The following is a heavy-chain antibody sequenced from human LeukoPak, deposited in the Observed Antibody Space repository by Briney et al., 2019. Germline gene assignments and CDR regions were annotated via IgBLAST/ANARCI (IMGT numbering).Heavy chain of an antibody. V-gene: IGHV4-39*02. D-gene: IGHD3-10*01. J-gene: IGHJ4*02. CDR1: GGSISSSTYY. CDR3: ARERGGRGPGSYYFFDY. CDR2: IYYPAST. Sequence: SETLSLTCTVSGGSISSSTYYWGWIRQPPGKGLEWSGSIYYPASTYYKSSLKSRLTISIASSRNQFYLKLRSVTAADTAVYYCARERGGRGPGSYYFFDYWGQGTLVTVSS.